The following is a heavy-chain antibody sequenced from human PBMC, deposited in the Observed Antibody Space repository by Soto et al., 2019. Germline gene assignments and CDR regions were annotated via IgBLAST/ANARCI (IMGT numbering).Heavy chain of an antibody. CDR2: INAGNGNT. CDR3: ATVSGSGWSNVGYYYYGMDV. D-gene: IGHD6-19*01. Sequence: GASVKVSCKASGYTFTSYAMHWVRQAPGQRLEWMGWINAGNGNTKYSQKFQGRVTMTEDTSADTAYMELSSLRSEDTAVYYCATVSGSGWSNVGYYYYGMDVWGQGTTVTVSS. V-gene: IGHV1-3*01. CDR1: GYTFTSYA. J-gene: IGHJ6*02.